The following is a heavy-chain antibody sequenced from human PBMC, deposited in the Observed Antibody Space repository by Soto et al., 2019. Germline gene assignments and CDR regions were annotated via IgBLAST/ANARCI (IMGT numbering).Heavy chain of an antibody. CDR2: ITPIAETT. CDR3: ARGVAPGQTADPYVFDI. J-gene: IGHJ3*02. CDR1: GGPFSRYA. V-gene: IGHV1-69*01. D-gene: IGHD3-3*01. Sequence: QAQLVQSGAEVKKPGSSVRVSCRASGGPFSRYAVSWVRQAPGQGLEWIGGITPIAETTNYAQKFRGRLSITADESTDTVDMELRRLTSDDTADYFCARGVAPGQTADPYVFDIWGQGTRVTVSS.